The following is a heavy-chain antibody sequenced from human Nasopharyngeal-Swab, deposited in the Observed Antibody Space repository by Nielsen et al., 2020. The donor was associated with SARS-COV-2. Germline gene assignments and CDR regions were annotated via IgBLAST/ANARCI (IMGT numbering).Heavy chain of an antibody. J-gene: IGHJ4*02. CDR3: AGGTGWLTDS. Sequence: GESLKISCAASGFTFSNYWMNWVRQTPGKGLEWMAIIKQDGSETYYVDSVRGRFTISRDNAKNSLSLVMTSLRADDTAVYYCAGGTGWLTDSWGQGTLVTVSS. CDR2: IKQDGSET. V-gene: IGHV3-7*03. D-gene: IGHD3-9*01. CDR1: GFTFSNYW.